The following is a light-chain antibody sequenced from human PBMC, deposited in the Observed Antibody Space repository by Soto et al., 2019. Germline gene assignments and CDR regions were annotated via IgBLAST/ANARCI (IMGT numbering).Light chain of an antibody. CDR1: QSVTTQ. J-gene: IGKJ5*01. Sequence: IVLTQSPGTLSLSPGERATLSCRASQSVTTQLAWYQQKPGQAPRLLIYDASNRATGIPARFTGSGSGTDFNLTISTLEPEDFAVYYCQQRQYWPPITFGQGTRLEIK. CDR3: QQRQYWPPIT. CDR2: DAS. V-gene: IGKV3-11*01.